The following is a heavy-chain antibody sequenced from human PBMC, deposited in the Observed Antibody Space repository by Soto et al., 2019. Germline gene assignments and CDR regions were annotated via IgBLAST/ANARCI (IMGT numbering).Heavy chain of an antibody. D-gene: IGHD1-1*01. CDR3: ATWHEREHAYDV. J-gene: IGHJ3*01. Sequence: GGSMRLSRAASGLTVSGKKYVAWVRQAPGKGLEWVSALYDVDGSFYSDSVKGRFTTSSDSSKTTVYLQMNDLRPADTAVYYCATWHEREHAYDVWGQGTTVTVSS. V-gene: IGHV3-53*01. CDR2: LYDVDGS. CDR1: GLTVSGKKY.